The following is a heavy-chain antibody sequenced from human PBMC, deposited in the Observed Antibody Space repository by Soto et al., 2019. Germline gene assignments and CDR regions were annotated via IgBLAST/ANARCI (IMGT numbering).Heavy chain of an antibody. D-gene: IGHD6-19*01. CDR1: GFTVSSNY. CDR3: ARDPPPVAGTLGYFDY. Sequence: LRLSCAASGFTVSSNYMSWVRQAPGKGLEWVSVIYSGGSTYYADSVKGRFTISRDNSKNTLYLQMNSLRAEDTAVYYCARDPPPVAGTLGYFDYWGQGTLVTVSS. V-gene: IGHV3-66*01. CDR2: IYSGGST. J-gene: IGHJ4*02.